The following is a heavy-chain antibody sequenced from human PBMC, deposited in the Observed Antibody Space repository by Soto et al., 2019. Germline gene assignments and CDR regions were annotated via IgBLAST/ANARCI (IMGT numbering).Heavy chain of an antibody. Sequence: ASVKVSCKASGYSFTTYGISWVRQAPGQGLEWMGWFDPEDGETIYAQKLQGRVTMTEDTSTDTAYMELSSLRSEDTAVYYCAHSGSAQDAFDIWGQGTMVTVSS. V-gene: IGHV1-18*01. CDR1: GYSFTTYG. CDR3: AHSGSAQDAFDI. CDR2: FDPEDGET. D-gene: IGHD1-26*01. J-gene: IGHJ3*02.